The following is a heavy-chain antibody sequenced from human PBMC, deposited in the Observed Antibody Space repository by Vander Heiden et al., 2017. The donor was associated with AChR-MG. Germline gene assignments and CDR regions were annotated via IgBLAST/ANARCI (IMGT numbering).Heavy chain of an antibody. D-gene: IGHD3-10*01. Sequence: QVQLVESGGGVVQPGRSLRLSCSASGFTFSSYAMHWVRQAPGKGLEWVAVISYDGRNKYYADSVKGRFTISRDNSKNTMYLQMKSMRAEDTAVYYCARDEYYYGSRFDPWGQGTLVTVSS. CDR2: ISYDGRNK. J-gene: IGHJ5*02. CDR1: GFTFSSYA. V-gene: IGHV3-30*04. CDR3: ARDEYYYGSRFDP.